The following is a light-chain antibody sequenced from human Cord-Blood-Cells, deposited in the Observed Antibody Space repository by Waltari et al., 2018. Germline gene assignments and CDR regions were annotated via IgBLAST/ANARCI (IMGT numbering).Light chain of an antibody. CDR2: AAS. CDR3: QQSYSTPLT. CDR1: QSISSY. J-gene: IGKJ4*01. Sequence: DIQMTQSPSSLSASVGDRVTITCRASQSISSYLNWYQQKPGNAPKLLSYAASSLQSGVPSRFSGSGSGTDFTLTISSLQPEDFATYYCQQSYSTPLTFGGGTKVEIK. V-gene: IGKV1-39*01.